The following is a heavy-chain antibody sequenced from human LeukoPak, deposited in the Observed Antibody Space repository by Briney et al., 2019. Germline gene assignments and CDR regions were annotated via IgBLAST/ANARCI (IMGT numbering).Heavy chain of an antibody. J-gene: IGHJ5*02. CDR2: IYYSGST. CDR3: AARPPLRGWFDP. CDR1: GGSISSYY. V-gene: IGHV4-59*01. Sequence: SETLSLTCTVSGGSISSYYWSWIRQPPGKGLEWIGYIYYSGSTNYNPSPKSRVTISADTSKNQFSLKLSSVTAADTAVYYCAARPPLRGWFDPWGQGTLVTVSS.